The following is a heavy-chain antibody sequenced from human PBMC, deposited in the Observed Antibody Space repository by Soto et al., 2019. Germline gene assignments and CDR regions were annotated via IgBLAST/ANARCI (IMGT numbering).Heavy chain of an antibody. D-gene: IGHD4-4*01. CDR2: IIPLFRTP. V-gene: IGHV1-69*12. J-gene: IGHJ6*02. CDR1: GGTFSSSA. Sequence: QVQLVQSGAEMKEPGSSVKVSCKTSGGTFSSSAISWLRQAPGQGLEWMGGIIPLFRTPDYAQKFQGRVTIAADESTSTVYMEVSSLRSDDTAVYYCARDNDRLQLGGNYYYFLDVWGQGTPITVSS. CDR3: ARDNDRLQLGGNYYYFLDV.